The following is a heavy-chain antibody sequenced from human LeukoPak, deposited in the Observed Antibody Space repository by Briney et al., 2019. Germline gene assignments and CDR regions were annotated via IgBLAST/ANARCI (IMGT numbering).Heavy chain of an antibody. CDR2: INPNSGGT. CDR3: AKSEGDIVLMVYAISDDAFDI. J-gene: IGHJ3*02. Sequence: ASVKVSCKASGYTFTGYYMHWVRQAPGQGLEWMGWINPNSGGTNYAQKFQGRVTMTRDTSISTAYMELSRLRSDDTAVYYCAKSEGDIVLMVYAISDDAFDIWGQGTMVTVSS. CDR1: GYTFTGYY. D-gene: IGHD2-8*01. V-gene: IGHV1-2*02.